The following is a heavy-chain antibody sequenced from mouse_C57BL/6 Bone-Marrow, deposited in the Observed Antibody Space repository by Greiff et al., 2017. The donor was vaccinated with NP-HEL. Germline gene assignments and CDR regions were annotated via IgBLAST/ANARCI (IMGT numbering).Heavy chain of an antibody. CDR3: ASHRATVVAPWFDV. CDR2: ISSGGSYT. Sequence: EVKLVESGGDLVKPGGSLKLSCAASGFTFSSYGMSWVRQTPDKRLEWVATISSGGSYTYYPDSVKGRFNISRDNAKNTLYLQMSSLKSEDTAMYYCASHRATVVAPWFDVWGTGTTVTVSS. CDR1: GFTFSSYG. J-gene: IGHJ1*03. D-gene: IGHD1-1*01. V-gene: IGHV5-6*01.